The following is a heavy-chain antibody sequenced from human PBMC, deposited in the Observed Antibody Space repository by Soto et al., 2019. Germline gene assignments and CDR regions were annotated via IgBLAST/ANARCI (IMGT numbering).Heavy chain of an antibody. V-gene: IGHV1-69*13. CDR2: IIPIFGTA. CDR1: GGTFSSYA. Sequence: SVKVSCKASGGTFSSYAISWVRQAPGQGLEWMGGIIPIFGTANYAQKFQGRVTITADESTGTAYMELSSLRSEDTAVYYCARLQQLTNYYFDYWGQGTLVTVSS. J-gene: IGHJ4*02. D-gene: IGHD6-13*01. CDR3: ARLQQLTNYYFDY.